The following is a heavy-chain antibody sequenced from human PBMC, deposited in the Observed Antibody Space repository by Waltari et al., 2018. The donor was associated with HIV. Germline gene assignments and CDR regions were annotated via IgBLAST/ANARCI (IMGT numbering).Heavy chain of an antibody. CDR2: LIPLFGRS. CDR1: RGTFDSYG. V-gene: IGHV1-69*13. Sequence: QVQLQQSGPEVKRPGSSVKVSCRASRGTFDSYGISWMRQAPGKGLEWIGGLIPLFGRSNFERKFQGRILFSADEGVNTAVVDLSGLKSDDTAVYFCATYFFDSSGWGVGPLEHWGQGTPIIVSS. J-gene: IGHJ1*01. D-gene: IGHD3-22*01. CDR3: ATYFFDSSGWGVGPLEH.